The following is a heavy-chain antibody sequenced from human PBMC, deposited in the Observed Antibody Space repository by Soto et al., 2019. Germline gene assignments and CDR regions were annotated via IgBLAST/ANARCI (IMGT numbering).Heavy chain of an antibody. CDR3: ARYSNNWFQTEGMDV. D-gene: IGHD1-20*01. V-gene: IGHV4-4*07. CDR1: VDSISTCY. CDR2: IDASGNT. J-gene: IGHJ6*02. Sequence: SETLSLTCTVSVDSISTCYWSWLRRPAGKGLEWIGRIDASGNTNYNPSLKSRVTMSADTSKKQFSLKLTSVTAADTAVYYCARYSNNWFQTEGMDVWGQGTTVTVSS.